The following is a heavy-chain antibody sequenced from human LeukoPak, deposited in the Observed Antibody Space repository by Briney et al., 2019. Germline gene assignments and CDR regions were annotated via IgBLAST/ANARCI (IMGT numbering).Heavy chain of an antibody. CDR3: ARQGYSSSWAKYYYYMDV. V-gene: IGHV3-11*04. CDR1: GFTFSDCY. D-gene: IGHD6-13*01. J-gene: IGHJ6*03. CDR2: ISSSGSTM. Sequence: GGSLRLSCAASGFTFSDCYMSWIRQAPGKGLEWVSCISSSGSTMYYADSVKGRFTISRDNAKNSLYLQMSSLRAEDTAVYYCARQGYSSSWAKYYYYMDVWGKGTTVTVSS.